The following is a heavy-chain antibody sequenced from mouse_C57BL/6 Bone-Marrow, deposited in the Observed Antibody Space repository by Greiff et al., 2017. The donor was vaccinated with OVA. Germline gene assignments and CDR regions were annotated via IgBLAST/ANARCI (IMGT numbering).Heavy chain of an antibody. CDR1: GFTFSDYG. CDR3: ARTGGWLLAWFAY. CDR2: ISSGSSTI. Sequence: DVKLVESGGGLVKPGGSLKLSCAASGFTFSDYGMHWVRQAPEKGLEWVAYISSGSSTIYYADTVKGRFTISRDNAKNTLFLQMTSLRSEDTAMYYCARTGGWLLAWFAYWGQGTLVTVSA. J-gene: IGHJ3*01. V-gene: IGHV5-17*01. D-gene: IGHD2-3*01.